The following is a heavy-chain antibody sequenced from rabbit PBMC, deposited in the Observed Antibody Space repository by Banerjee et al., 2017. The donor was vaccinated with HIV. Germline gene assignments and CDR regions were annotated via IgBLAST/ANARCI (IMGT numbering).Heavy chain of an antibody. Sequence: QSLEESGGDLVKPGASLTLTCTASGFDISSYQYMYWVRQAPGKGLEWIGCIWPDYGSTDYASWVNARFTISKTSSTTVTLQMTSLTAADTATYFCARGINSLGYNAKLWGPGTLVTVS. D-gene: IGHD6-1*01. J-gene: IGHJ4*01. V-gene: IGHV1S40*01. CDR1: GFDISSYQY. CDR3: ARGINSLGYNAKL. CDR2: IWPDYGST.